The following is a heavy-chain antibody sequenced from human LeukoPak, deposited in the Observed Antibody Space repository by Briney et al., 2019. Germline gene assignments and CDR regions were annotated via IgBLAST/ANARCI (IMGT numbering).Heavy chain of an antibody. CDR2: IRYDGSNK. J-gene: IGHJ6*03. D-gene: IGHD1-1*01. CDR3: AKDSQLELRNYYYYYYMYV. CDR1: GFTFSSYG. V-gene: IGHV3-30*02. Sequence: GGSLRLSCAASGFTFSSYGMHWVRQAPGKGLEWVAFIRYDGSNKYYADSVKGRFTISRDNSKNTLYLQMNSLRADDTAVYYCAKDSQLELRNYYYYYYMYVCGKGTTFTVSS.